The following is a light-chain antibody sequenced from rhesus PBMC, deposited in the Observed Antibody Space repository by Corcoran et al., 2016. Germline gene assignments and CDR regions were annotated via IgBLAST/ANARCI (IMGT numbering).Light chain of an antibody. CDR3: QHGYGTPLT. CDR1: ENVNNY. V-gene: IGKV1-74*01. Sequence: DIQMTQSPSSLSASVGDRVTITCRASENVNNYLNWYQQKPGKAPKLLIYKASNLQRGVTSRFRGSGSGTDYTFTISSLQPEDVATYYCQHGYGTPLTFGGGTKVEIK. J-gene: IGKJ4*01. CDR2: KAS.